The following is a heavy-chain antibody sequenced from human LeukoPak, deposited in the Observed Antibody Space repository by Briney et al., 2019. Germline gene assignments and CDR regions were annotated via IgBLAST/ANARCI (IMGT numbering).Heavy chain of an antibody. CDR1: GFTFGDYS. D-gene: IGHD3-10*01. J-gene: IGHJ4*02. Sequence: GGSLRLSCAASGFTFGDYSMSWVRQAPGKGLEWVGFIRSKAYGGTTEYAASVKGRFTISRDDSKITLYLQMNSLRAEDTAVYYCASEGGSGSYYSSYYWGQGTLVTVSS. CDR2: IRSKAYGGTT. V-gene: IGHV3-49*04. CDR3: ASEGGSGSYYSSYY.